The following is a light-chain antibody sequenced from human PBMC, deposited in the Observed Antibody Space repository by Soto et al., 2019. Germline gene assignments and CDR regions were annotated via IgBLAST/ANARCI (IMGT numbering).Light chain of an antibody. CDR2: DVS. Sequence: QSALTQPASVSGSPGQSITISCTGTSSDVGGYNYVSWYQQHPGKAPKLMIYDVSDRPSGVSNRFSGSKSGNTASLTISGLQAEDEADYDCSSYTNRGTLDIFGTGTKVTVL. V-gene: IGLV2-14*01. CDR1: SSDVGGYNY. J-gene: IGLJ1*01. CDR3: SSYTNRGTLDI.